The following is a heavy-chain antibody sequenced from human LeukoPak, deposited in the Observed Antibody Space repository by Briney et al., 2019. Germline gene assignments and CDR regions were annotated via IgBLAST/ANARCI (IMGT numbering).Heavy chain of an antibody. J-gene: IGHJ4*02. V-gene: IGHV4-39*01. CDR2: IYYSGST. Sequence: PSETLSLTCTVSGGSISSSSYYWGWIRQPPGKGLEWIGSIYYSGSTYYNPSLKSRVTISVDTSKNQFSLKLSSVTAADTAVYYCARHHPPNFDWLLGCFDYWGQGTLVTVSS. CDR3: ARHHPPNFDWLLGCFDY. D-gene: IGHD3-9*01. CDR1: GGSISSSSYY.